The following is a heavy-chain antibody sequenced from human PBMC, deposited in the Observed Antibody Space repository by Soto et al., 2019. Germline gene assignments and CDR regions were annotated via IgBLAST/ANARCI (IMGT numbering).Heavy chain of an antibody. J-gene: IGHJ4*02. CDR1: GFTLSNAW. V-gene: IGHV3-15*01. CDR2: IKNKMEGGTT. D-gene: IGHD2-8*01. CDR3: APNWNFDY. Sequence: GGSLRLSCAASGFTLSNAWVSWVRQAPGKGLEWVGRIKNKMEGGTTDYAVPVKGRFTISRDDSKNMLYLQMNSLITEDTAVYYRAPNWNFDYWGQGTPVTVSS.